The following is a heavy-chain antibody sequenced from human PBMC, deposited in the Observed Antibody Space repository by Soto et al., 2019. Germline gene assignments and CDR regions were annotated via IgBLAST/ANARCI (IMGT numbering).Heavy chain of an antibody. CDR2: ISGSGGST. D-gene: IGHD3-16*01. CDR3: ANRTGGWYFDL. Sequence: EVQLLESGGGLVQPGGSLRLSCAASGFTFSSYAMNWVRQAPGKGLEWVSVISGSGGSTYYADAVKGRFTISRDNSKNTLYLQMNSLRAEATAVYYCANRTGGWYFDLWGRGTLVTVSS. J-gene: IGHJ2*01. V-gene: IGHV3-23*01. CDR1: GFTFSSYA.